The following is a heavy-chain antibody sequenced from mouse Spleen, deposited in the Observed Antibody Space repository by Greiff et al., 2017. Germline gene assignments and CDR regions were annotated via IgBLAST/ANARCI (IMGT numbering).Heavy chain of an antibody. V-gene: IGHV2-5*01. D-gene: IGHD2-1*01. CDR3: AKTRYGNYGDYAMDY. CDR1: GFSLTSYG. CDR2: IWRGGST. J-gene: IGHJ4*01. Sequence: QVQLQQSGPGLVQPSQSLSITCTVSGFSLTSYGVHWVRQSPGKGLEWLGVIWRGGSTDYNAAFMSRLSITKDNSKSQVFFKMNSLQADDTAIYYCAKTRYGNYGDYAMDYWGQGTSVTVSS.